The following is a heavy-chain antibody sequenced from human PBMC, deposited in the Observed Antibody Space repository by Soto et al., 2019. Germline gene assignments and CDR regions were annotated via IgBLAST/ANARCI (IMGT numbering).Heavy chain of an antibody. J-gene: IGHJ5*02. V-gene: IGHV4-34*01. Sequence: PSQARSLSCAGYGGFFTGYCWTWIRQPPGKGLEWIGEINHSGITHYNPSLKSRVTISVDTPKKQFSLKVTSVIAADTAVYFCSRGWDTALATRLAHWAQRTSVHVSA. CDR3: SRGWDTALATRLAH. CDR2: INHSGIT. D-gene: IGHD5-18*01. CDR1: GGFFTGYC.